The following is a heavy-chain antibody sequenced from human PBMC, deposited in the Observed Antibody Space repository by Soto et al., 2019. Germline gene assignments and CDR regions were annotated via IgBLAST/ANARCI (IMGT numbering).Heavy chain of an antibody. CDR2: ISYDGSNK. D-gene: IGHD6-19*01. CDR3: AKSGGYSSGWFDY. Sequence: GGSLRLSCAASGFTFSTYGMHWVRQAPGKGLEWVAVISYDGSNKYYVDSGKGRFTMSRDNSKNTVYLQMNSLRPEDTAVYYCAKSGGYSSGWFDYWGQGTLVTVSS. CDR1: GFTFSTYG. J-gene: IGHJ4*02. V-gene: IGHV3-30*18.